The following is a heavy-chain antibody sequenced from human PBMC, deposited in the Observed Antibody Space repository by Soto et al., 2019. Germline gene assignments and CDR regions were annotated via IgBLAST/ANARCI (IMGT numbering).Heavy chain of an antibody. V-gene: IGHV3-23*01. CDR3: ARGWRYSGYDGIDH. Sequence: GGSLRLSCAASGFTFSNYAMSWVRQAPGKGLEWVSGVGGGGGSTYYADSAKGRFTISRDNSKNTLYLQMNSLRAEDTAVYYCARGWRYSGYDGIDHWGQGNLVTVSS. D-gene: IGHD5-12*01. CDR2: VGGGGGST. CDR1: GFTFSNYA. J-gene: IGHJ4*02.